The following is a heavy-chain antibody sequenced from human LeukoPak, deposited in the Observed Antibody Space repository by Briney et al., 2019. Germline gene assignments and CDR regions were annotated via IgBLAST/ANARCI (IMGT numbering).Heavy chain of an antibody. CDR1: GGTFSSYA. D-gene: IGHD4-17*01. Sequence: SVKVSCKASGGTFSSYAISWVRQAPGQGLEWMGRIIPILGLANYAQKFQGRVTITADKSTSTAYMELSSLRSEDTAVYYCARAPDYEKGGTAKKNWFDPWGQGTLVTVSS. J-gene: IGHJ5*02. V-gene: IGHV1-69*04. CDR3: ARAPDYEKGGTAKKNWFDP. CDR2: IIPILGLA.